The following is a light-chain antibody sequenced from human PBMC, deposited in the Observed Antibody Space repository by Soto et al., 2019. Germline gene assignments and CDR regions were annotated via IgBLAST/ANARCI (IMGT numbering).Light chain of an antibody. CDR2: DVS. CDR3: SSYTTSNTRQIV. V-gene: IGLV2-14*03. J-gene: IGLJ1*01. Sequence: ALTQPASVSGSPRQSITISCTGTSRDVGGYNYVSWYQHHPGKAPKLMIFDVSNRPSGVSNRFSGSKSGNTASLTISGLQPEDEADYYCSSYTTSNTRQIVFGTGTKVTVL. CDR1: SRDVGGYNY.